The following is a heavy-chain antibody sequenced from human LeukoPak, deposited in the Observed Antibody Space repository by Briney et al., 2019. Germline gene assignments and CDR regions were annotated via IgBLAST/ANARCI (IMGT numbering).Heavy chain of an antibody. CDR3: ATDRAAVTTIIDY. CDR1: GFAFSRYG. J-gene: IGHJ4*02. V-gene: IGHV3-30*03. Sequence: PGGSLRLSCAASGFAFSRYGIHWVRQAPGKGLEWVAVISYDGSNKYYADSVKGRFTISRDNSKNTLYLQMNSLRAEDTAVYYCATDRAAVTTIIDYWGQGTLVTVSS. D-gene: IGHD4-17*01. CDR2: ISYDGSNK.